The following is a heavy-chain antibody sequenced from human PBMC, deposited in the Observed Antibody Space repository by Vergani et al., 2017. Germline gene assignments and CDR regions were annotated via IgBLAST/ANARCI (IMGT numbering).Heavy chain of an antibody. Sequence: QVQLVQSGAEVKKPGASVKVSCKASGYTFTDYFMHWVRQAPGQGLEWMGWINTNSGGTNYAQKFQGRVTMTRDTSISTAYMELSNLRSDDTAVYYCARVGTRSNRDYFDYWGQGTLVTVFS. V-gene: IGHV1-2*02. J-gene: IGHJ4*02. CDR3: ARVGTRSNRDYFDY. D-gene: IGHD1-14*01. CDR1: GYTFTDYF. CDR2: INTNSGGT.